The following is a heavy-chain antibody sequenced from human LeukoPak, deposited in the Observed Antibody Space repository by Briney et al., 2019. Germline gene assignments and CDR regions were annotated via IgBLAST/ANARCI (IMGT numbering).Heavy chain of an antibody. Sequence: PGGSVRLSCAASGFTFSSYWMSWVCQAPGKGLEWVANIKQDGSEKYYVDSVKGRFTISRDNAKNSLYLQMNSLRAEDTAVYYCARDAGSRTYYYDSSPYAYWGQGTLVTVSS. J-gene: IGHJ4*02. D-gene: IGHD3-22*01. V-gene: IGHV3-7*01. CDR1: GFTFSSYW. CDR3: ARDAGSRTYYYDSSPYAY. CDR2: IKQDGSEK.